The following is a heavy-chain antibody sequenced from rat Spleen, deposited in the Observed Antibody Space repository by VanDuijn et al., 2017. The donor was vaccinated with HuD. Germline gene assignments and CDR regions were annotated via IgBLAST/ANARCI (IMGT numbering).Heavy chain of an antibody. CDR3: ARAGLQWYYFDY. Sequence: EVQLVESGGGLVQPGRSLKLSCAASGFTFSNYGMAWVRQAPTKGLEWVASISTGGGNTYYRDSVKGRFTISRDNAKNTLYLQMDSLRSEDTATYCCARAGLQWYYFDYWGQGVMVTVSS. D-gene: IGHD1-1*01. CDR2: ISTGGGNT. V-gene: IGHV5S13*01. CDR1: GFTFSNYG. J-gene: IGHJ2*01.